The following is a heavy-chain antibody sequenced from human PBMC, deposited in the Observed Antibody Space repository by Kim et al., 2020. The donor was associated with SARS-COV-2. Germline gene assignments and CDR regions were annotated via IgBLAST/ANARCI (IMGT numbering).Heavy chain of an antibody. Sequence: YYADSGQARFTNSRDKSKNTLYLQMNSLRAEDTAVYYCAKDHSYYDIPYWGQGTLVTVSS. V-gene: IGHV3-23*01. CDR3: AKDHSYYDIPY. D-gene: IGHD3-22*01. J-gene: IGHJ4*02.